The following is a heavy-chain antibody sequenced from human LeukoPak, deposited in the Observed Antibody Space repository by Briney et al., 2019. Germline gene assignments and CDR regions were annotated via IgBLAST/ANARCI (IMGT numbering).Heavy chain of an antibody. Sequence: QPGGSLRLSCAASGFTFSTYGMHWVRQAPGKGLEWVAVISYDGSNKYYVDSVKGRFTISRDNSKNTVFLQMNSLRAEDTAVYYCAKGLYYGSGSYTDYWGQGTLVTVSS. CDR2: ISYDGSNK. CDR1: GFTFSTYG. CDR3: AKGLYYGSGSYTDY. V-gene: IGHV3-30*18. D-gene: IGHD3-10*01. J-gene: IGHJ4*02.